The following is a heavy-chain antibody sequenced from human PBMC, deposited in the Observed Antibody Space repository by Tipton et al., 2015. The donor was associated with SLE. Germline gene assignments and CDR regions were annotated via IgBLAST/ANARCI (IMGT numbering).Heavy chain of an antibody. Sequence: TLSLTCTVSGGSISSSSFQWGWIRQSPGKGLEWIGSVYYSGITYYSASLRSRLTISVDTSKNQFSLKLSSVTAADTAVYYCARGLFGWELPYWGQGTLVTVSS. CDR3: ARGLFGWELPY. D-gene: IGHD1-26*01. CDR1: GGSISSSSFQ. J-gene: IGHJ4*02. CDR2: VYYSGIT. V-gene: IGHV4-39*07.